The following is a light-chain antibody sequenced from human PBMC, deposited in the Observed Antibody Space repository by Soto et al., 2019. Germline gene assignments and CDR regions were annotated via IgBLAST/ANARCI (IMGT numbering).Light chain of an antibody. J-gene: IGLJ3*02. V-gene: IGLV1-47*01. CDR2: RNN. CDR3: AAWDDSLSGWV. CDR1: SSNIGSNY. Sequence: QSVLTQPPSASGTPGQRVTISCSGSSSNIGSNYVSWYQQLPGTAPKLLICRNNQRPSGVPDRLSGSKSGTSASLAISGLRSEDEADYYCAAWDDSLSGWVFGGGTKLTVL.